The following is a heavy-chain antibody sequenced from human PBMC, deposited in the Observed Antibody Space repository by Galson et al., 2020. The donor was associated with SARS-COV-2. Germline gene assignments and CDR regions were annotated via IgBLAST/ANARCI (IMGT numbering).Heavy chain of an antibody. CDR3: ARDHGDNVGWFDP. V-gene: IGHV3-21*01. CDR2: ISSSSSYI. CDR1: GFTFSIYN. D-gene: IGHD4-17*01. Sequence: AGGSLRLSCAASGFTFSIYNMNWVRQAPGKGLEWVSSISSSSSYIYYADSVKGRFTISRDNAKNSLYLQMNSLRAEDTAVYYCARDHGDNVGWFDPWGQGTLVTVSS. J-gene: IGHJ5*02.